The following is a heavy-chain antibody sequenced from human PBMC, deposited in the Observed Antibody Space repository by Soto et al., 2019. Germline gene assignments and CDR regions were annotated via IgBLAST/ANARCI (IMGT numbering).Heavy chain of an antibody. Sequence: ASLKVSFKAPSGTFTIYYINWFRHSPLQWLELMGFINPHVVSTSYAQNFNCIVTLTRDTSASTVYMEVSSLTSEDTAIYYCARSSGGNFGIIIEGNNWFDLWGKGNMVPVS. CDR1: SGTFTIYY. CDR2: INPHVVST. V-gene: IGHV1-46*01. J-gene: IGHJ5*02. D-gene: IGHD1-26*01. CDR3: ARSSGGNFGIIIEGNNWFDL.